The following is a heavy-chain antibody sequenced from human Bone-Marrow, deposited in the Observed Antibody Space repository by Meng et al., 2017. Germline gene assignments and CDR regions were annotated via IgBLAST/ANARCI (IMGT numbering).Heavy chain of an antibody. J-gene: IGHJ6*02. CDR1: GGSISSGSYY. Sequence: SETLSLTCTVSGGSISSGSYYWSWIRQPAGKGLEWIGRIYTSGSTNYNPSLKSRVTISVDTSKNQFSLKLSSVTAADTAVYYCARAPPELLWFGECDVWGQGTTVTVSS. V-gene: IGHV4-61*02. CDR2: IYTSGST. CDR3: ARAPPELLWFGECDV. D-gene: IGHD3-10*01.